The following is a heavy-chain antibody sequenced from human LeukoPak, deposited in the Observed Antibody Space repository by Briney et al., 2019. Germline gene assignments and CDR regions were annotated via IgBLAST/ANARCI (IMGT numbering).Heavy chain of an antibody. CDR3: ARGHNWNDRGAFDI. D-gene: IGHD1-1*01. CDR2: ISYDGNNK. J-gene: IGHJ3*02. CDR1: GFTFSSYA. Sequence: SLRLSCAASGFTFSSYAMYWVRQAPGKGLEWVAVISYDGNNKYYADSVKGRFTISRDDSRNTLSLQMNSLRAEDTAVYYCARGHNWNDRGAFDIWGQGTMVTVSS. V-gene: IGHV3-30-3*01.